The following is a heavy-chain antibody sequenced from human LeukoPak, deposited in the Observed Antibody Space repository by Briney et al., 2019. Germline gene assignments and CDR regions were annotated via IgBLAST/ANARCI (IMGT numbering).Heavy chain of an antibody. CDR1: GYSFTTSLYT. V-gene: IGHV1-3*01. Sequence: ASVKVSCKTSGYSFTTSLYTIHWMRQVPGRRPEWMGYINAGTGNTKYSQKFQGRVTITADTSATTVYMELSSLTSEDTAVYYCTRDSDTTGWSWVHWGQGTQVTVSS. CDR2: INAGTGNT. D-gene: IGHD6-19*01. CDR3: TRDSDTTGWSWVH. J-gene: IGHJ4*02.